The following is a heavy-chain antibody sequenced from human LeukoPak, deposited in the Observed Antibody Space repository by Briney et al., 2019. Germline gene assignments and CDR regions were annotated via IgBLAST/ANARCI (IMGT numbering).Heavy chain of an antibody. CDR1: GFTFSSYW. Sequence: GGSLRLSCAASGFTFSSYWMSWVRQAPGKGLEWVANIKQDGSEKCYVDSVKGRFIISRDNAKNSLYLQMNSLRAEDTAVYYCARAGGAFWSGPSDYWGQGTLVTVSS. CDR2: IKQDGSEK. CDR3: ARAGGAFWSGPSDY. D-gene: IGHD3-3*01. V-gene: IGHV3-7*01. J-gene: IGHJ4*02.